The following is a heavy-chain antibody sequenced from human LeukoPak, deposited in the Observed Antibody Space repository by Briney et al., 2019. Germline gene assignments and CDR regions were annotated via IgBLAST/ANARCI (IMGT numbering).Heavy chain of an antibody. CDR1: GFTFSSYS. CDR3: ARDVGYRSWFDP. D-gene: IGHD5-18*01. CDR2: ISGSSSTI. V-gene: IGHV3-48*01. Sequence: GESLRLSCAASGFTFSSYSMNWVRQAPGKGLEWVSYISGSSSTIYYTDSVKGRFTISRDNAKNSLYLQMNSLRAEDTAVYYCARDVGYRSWFDPWGQGTLVTVSS. J-gene: IGHJ5*02.